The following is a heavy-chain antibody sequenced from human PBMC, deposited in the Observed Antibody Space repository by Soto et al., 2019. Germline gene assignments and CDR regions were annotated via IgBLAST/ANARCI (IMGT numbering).Heavy chain of an antibody. CDR2: GSYSGTT. V-gene: IGHV4-61*01. CDR1: GVSVSIGSFY. D-gene: IGHD4-17*01. CDR3: ARGATVTQYYY. J-gene: IGHJ4*02. Sequence: SETLSLTFTVSGVSVSIGSFYWAWIRQPPGKGLEWIGFGSYSGTTNYKPSLKSRVTISVDTSRSQISLKVSSLTAADTAVYYCARGATVTQYYYWGQGTLVTSPQ.